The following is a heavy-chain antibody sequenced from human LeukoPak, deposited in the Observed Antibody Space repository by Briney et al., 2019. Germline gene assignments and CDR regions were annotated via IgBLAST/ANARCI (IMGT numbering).Heavy chain of an antibody. CDR3: ARVRQDEGRWFGEFKSVFDY. J-gene: IGHJ4*02. CDR2: INPNSGGT. V-gene: IGHV1-2*02. D-gene: IGHD3-10*01. CDR1: GYTFTGYY. Sequence: ASVKVSCKASGYTFTGYYMHWVRQAPGQGLEWMGWINPNSGGTNYAQKFQGRVTMTRDTSISTAYMELSRLRSDDTAVYYCARVRQDEGRWFGEFKSVFDYWVQGTLVTVSS.